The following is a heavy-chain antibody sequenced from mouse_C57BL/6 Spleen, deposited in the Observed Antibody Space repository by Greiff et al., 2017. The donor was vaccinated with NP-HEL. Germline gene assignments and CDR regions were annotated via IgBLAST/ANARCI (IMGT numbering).Heavy chain of an antibody. CDR2: IHPSDSDT. V-gene: IGHV1-74*01. CDR1: GYTFTSYW. D-gene: IGHD1-1*01. J-gene: IGHJ4*01. CDR3: APSITTVVAPRAMDY. Sequence: VQLQQPGAELVKPGASVKVSCKASGYTFTSYWMHWVKQRPGQGLEWIGRIHPSDSDTNYNPKFKGKATLTVDKSSSTAYMQLSSLTAEDSAVYYCAPSITTVVAPRAMDYWGQGTSVTVSS.